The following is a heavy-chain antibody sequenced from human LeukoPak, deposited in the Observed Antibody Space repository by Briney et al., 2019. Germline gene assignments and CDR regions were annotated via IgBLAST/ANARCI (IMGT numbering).Heavy chain of an antibody. CDR3: TRDEDFYSSSSDH. CDR1: GFTFSSYS. D-gene: IGHD6-6*01. Sequence: GGSLRLSCAASGFTFSSYSMNWVRQAPGKGLEWVSFISTSSSYIYYVDSVKGRFTISRDNAKNSLYLQMNSLRAEDTAVYYCTRDEDFYSSSSDHWGQGTLVTVSS. V-gene: IGHV3-21*01. J-gene: IGHJ5*02. CDR2: ISTSSSYI.